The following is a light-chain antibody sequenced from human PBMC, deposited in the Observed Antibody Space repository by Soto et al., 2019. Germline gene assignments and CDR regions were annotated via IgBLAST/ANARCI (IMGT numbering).Light chain of an antibody. CDR2: DAS. Sequence: EVGMTQSPATLSVSPGERATLSCRASQSICSTLAWYQKKPGQTPRLLIYDASTRATGIPARFSGIGSGTEFTLIISSLQSEDFAVYYCQHYKTWPLSFGGGTKVDIK. CDR1: QSICST. CDR3: QHYKTWPLS. J-gene: IGKJ4*01. V-gene: IGKV3-15*01.